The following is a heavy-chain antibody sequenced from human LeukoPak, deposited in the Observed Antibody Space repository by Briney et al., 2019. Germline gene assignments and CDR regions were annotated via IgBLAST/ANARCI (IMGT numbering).Heavy chain of an antibody. CDR1: GFTFSNNA. V-gene: IGHV3-23*01. Sequence: PGGSLRLSCAASGFTFSNNAMSWVRQAPGKGLEWVSATSTSGGSAYYADSVKGRFIISRDNSKNTLYLQMDSLRADDTAVYYCARYSGSYYYPPAWDLWGQGTLVTVSS. CDR3: ARYSGSYYYPPAWDL. CDR2: TSTSGGSA. J-gene: IGHJ4*02. D-gene: IGHD1-26*01.